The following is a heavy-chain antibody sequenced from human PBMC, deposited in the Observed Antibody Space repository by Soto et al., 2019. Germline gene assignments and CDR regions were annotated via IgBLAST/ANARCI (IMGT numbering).Heavy chain of an antibody. Sequence: PSETLSLTCTVSGGSISSYYWSWIRQPPGKGLEWIGYIYYTGTTNYNPSLKSRVTISVDTSKSQFSLKLSSVTAADTAVYYCVRFWTHTEYENLNGYTDAFDYWGQRNLVTVSS. J-gene: IGHJ4*02. V-gene: IGHV4-59*08. CDR1: GGSISSYY. D-gene: IGHD3-9*01. CDR3: VRFWTHTEYENLNGYTDAFDY. CDR2: IYYTGTT.